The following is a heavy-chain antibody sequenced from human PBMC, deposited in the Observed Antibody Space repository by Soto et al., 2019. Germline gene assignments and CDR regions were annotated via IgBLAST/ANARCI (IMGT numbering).Heavy chain of an antibody. CDR3: AKDKGITMVRGVFGAFDI. V-gene: IGHV3-23*01. CDR1: GFTFSSYA. J-gene: IGHJ3*02. Sequence: PGGSLRISCAASGFTFSSYAMSWVRQAPGKGLEWVSAISGSGGSTYYADSVKGRFTISRDNSKNTLYLQMNSLRAEDTAVYYCAKDKGITMVRGVFGAFDIWGQGTMVTVSS. D-gene: IGHD3-10*01. CDR2: ISGSGGST.